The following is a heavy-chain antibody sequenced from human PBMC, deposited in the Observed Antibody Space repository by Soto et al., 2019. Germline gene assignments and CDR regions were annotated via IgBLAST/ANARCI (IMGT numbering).Heavy chain of an antibody. J-gene: IGHJ6*02. Sequence: EVQLLESGGGLVQPGGSLRLSCAVSGFTFSTYAMTWVRQAPGKGLEWVSSITNSGGAIYYGDSVKGRFAVSRDNSKRTLFLQMNGLRAEDTAIYYCARISSGSASDVWGQGTTVTVAS. CDR2: ITNSGGAI. CDR1: GFTFSTYA. CDR3: ARISSGSASDV. D-gene: IGHD6-19*01. V-gene: IGHV3-23*01.